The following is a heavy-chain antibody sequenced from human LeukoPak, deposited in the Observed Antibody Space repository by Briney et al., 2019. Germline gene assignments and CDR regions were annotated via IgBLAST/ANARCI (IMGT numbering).Heavy chain of an antibody. D-gene: IGHD1-26*01. V-gene: IGHV3-74*01. Sequence: GGSLRLSCAVSGFTFRTYWMHWVRQVPGEGLVWVSRINEDGSITNYADSVKGRFSISRDNAQNTLYLQMNSLRAEDTAVYYCGRDLGGRSGYWGQGTLVTVSS. CDR1: GFTFRTYW. CDR2: INEDGSIT. J-gene: IGHJ4*02. CDR3: GRDLGGRSGY.